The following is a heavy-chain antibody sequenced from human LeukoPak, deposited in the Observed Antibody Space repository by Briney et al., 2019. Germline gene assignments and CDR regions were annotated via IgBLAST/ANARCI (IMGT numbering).Heavy chain of an antibody. J-gene: IGHJ4*02. CDR2: IIPIFGTA. D-gene: IGHD3-22*01. Sequence: ASVKVSCKASGYTFTGYYMHWVRQAPGQGLEWMGGIIPIFGTANYAQKFQGRVTLTRDMSTSTDYLELSSLRSEDTAVYYCARVRCDSSGYYSIFDYWGQGTLVTVSS. CDR3: ARVRCDSSGYYSIFDY. V-gene: IGHV1-46*01. CDR1: GYTFTGYY.